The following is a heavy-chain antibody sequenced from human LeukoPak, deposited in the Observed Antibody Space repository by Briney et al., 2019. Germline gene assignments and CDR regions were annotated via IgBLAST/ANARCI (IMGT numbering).Heavy chain of an antibody. CDR2: ISAYNGNT. D-gene: IGHD3-9*01. J-gene: IGHJ4*02. CDR1: GYTFTSYG. CDR3: ARGGSAYYDILKVVAAIGDY. Sequence: ASVKVSCKASGYTFTSYGISWVRQAPGLGLEWMGWISAYNGNTNYAQKLQGRVTMTTDTSTSTAYMELRSLRSDDTAVYYCARGGSAYYDILKVVAAIGDYWGQGTLVTVSS. V-gene: IGHV1-18*01.